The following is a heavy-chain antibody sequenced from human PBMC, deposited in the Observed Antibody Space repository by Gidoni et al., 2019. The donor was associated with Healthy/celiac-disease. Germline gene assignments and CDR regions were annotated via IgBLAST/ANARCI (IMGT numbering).Heavy chain of an antibody. CDR2: IYHSGST. D-gene: IGHD6-6*01. V-gene: IGHV4-30-2*01. J-gene: IGHJ4*02. CDR3: ASSRTYSSSTSFDY. Sequence: QLQLQESGSGLVKPSQTLSLTCAVSGGSLSSGGYSWSWIRQPPGKGLEWIGYIYHSGSTYYNPSLKSRVTISVDRSKNQFSLKLSSVTAADTAVYYCASSRTYSSSTSFDYWGQGTLVTVSS. CDR1: GGSLSSGGYS.